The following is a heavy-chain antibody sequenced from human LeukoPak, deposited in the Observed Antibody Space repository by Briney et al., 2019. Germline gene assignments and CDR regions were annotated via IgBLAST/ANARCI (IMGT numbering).Heavy chain of an antibody. J-gene: IGHJ4*02. Sequence: ASVKVSCKASGYTFTSYDINWVRQATGQGLEWMGWISAYNGNTNYAQKLQGRVTMTTDTSTSTAYMELRSLRSDDTAVYYCARVKGRYATTVTSIDYWGQGTLVTVSS. V-gene: IGHV1-18*01. CDR1: GYTFTSYD. CDR3: ARVKGRYATTVTSIDY. CDR2: ISAYNGNT. D-gene: IGHD4-11*01.